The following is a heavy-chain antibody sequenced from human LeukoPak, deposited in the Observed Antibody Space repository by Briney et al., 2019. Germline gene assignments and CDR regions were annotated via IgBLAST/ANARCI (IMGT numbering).Heavy chain of an antibody. V-gene: IGHV4-34*01. J-gene: IGHJ4*02. Sequence: PSETLSLTCTVSGGSISSYYWSWIRQPPGKGLEWIGEINHSGSTNYNPSLKSRVTISVDTSKNQFSLKLSSVTAADTAVYYCARSRPVGQNDYWGQGTLVTVSS. CDR3: ARSRPVGQNDY. CDR2: INHSGST. CDR1: GGSISSYY.